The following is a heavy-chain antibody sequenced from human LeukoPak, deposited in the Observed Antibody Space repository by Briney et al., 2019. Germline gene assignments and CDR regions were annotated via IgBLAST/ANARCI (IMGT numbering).Heavy chain of an antibody. V-gene: IGHV1-24*01. CDR3: ARAACSSTSCYWSAFDI. J-gene: IGHJ3*02. Sequence: GASVKVSCKVSGYTLTELSMHWVRQAPGKGLEWMGGFDPEDGETIYAQKFQGRVTITADESTSTAYMELSSLRSEDTAVYYCARAACSSTSCYWSAFDIWGQGTMVTVSS. CDR1: GYTLTELS. D-gene: IGHD2-2*01. CDR2: FDPEDGET.